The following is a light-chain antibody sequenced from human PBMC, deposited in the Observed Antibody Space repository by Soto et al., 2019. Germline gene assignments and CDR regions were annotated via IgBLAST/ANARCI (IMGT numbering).Light chain of an antibody. CDR2: GAS. Sequence: EIVMTQSPATLSVSPGERATLSCRASQSVSSNLAWYQHKPGQAPRLLIFGASTRATGIPDRFSGSGSGTEFALTISSLQSEDFAVYYCQQYNNYITFGQGTRLEIK. J-gene: IGKJ5*01. CDR1: QSVSSN. CDR3: QQYNNYIT. V-gene: IGKV3-15*01.